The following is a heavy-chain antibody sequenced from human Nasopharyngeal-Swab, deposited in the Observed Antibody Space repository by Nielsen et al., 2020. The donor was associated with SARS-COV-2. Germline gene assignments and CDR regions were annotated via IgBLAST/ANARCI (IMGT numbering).Heavy chain of an antibody. D-gene: IGHD6-19*01. Sequence: WIRPPPGKGLEWIGEINHSGSTNYNPSLKSRVTISVDTSKNQFSLKLSSVTAADTAVYYCARAGYSSGWYVWFDPWGQGTLVTVSS. CDR2: INHSGST. V-gene: IGHV4-34*01. J-gene: IGHJ5*02. CDR3: ARAGYSSGWYVWFDP.